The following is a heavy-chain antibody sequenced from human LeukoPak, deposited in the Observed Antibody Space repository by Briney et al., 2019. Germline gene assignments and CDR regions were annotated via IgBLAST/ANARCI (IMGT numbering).Heavy chain of an antibody. CDR1: GYTFTSYG. D-gene: IGHD6-19*01. Sequence: ASVKVSCKASGYTFTSYGISWVRQAPGQGLEWMGWISAYNGNTSYAQKFQGRVTMTRDTSTSTVYMELSSLRSEDTAVYYCASEAVAQGDYWGQGTLVTVSS. J-gene: IGHJ4*02. V-gene: IGHV1-18*01. CDR2: ISAYNGNT. CDR3: ASEAVAQGDY.